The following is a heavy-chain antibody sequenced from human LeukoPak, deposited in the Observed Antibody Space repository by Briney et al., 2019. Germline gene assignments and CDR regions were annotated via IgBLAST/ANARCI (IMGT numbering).Heavy chain of an antibody. J-gene: IGHJ4*02. V-gene: IGHV1-2*02. CDR3: ARDGYSSGWFL. D-gene: IGHD6-19*01. CDR1: GYTFTGYY. Sequence: ASVKVSCKASGYTFTGYYMHWVRQAPGQGLEWMGWINPNSGGTNHAQKFQGRVTMTRDTSTSTVYMELSSLRSEDTAVHYCARDGYSSGWFLWGQGTLVTVSS. CDR2: INPNSGGT.